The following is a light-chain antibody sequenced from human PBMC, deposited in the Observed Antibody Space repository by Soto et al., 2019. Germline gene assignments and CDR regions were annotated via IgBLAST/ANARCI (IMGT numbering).Light chain of an antibody. Sequence: QSVLTQPPSVSGAPGQRVTISCTGSSSNIGAGYDVHWYQQLPGTAPKLLIYGNSNRPSGVPDRFSGSKSGTSASLAITGLQAEDEAGYYCQSYDSSLSGLFGGGTKVTVL. CDR3: QSYDSSLSGL. CDR2: GNS. CDR1: SSNIGAGYD. V-gene: IGLV1-40*01. J-gene: IGLJ2*01.